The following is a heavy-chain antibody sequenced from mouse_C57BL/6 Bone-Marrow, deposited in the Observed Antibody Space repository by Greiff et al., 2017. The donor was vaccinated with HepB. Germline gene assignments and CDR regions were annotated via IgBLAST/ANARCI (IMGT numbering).Heavy chain of an antibody. CDR2: ISSGSSTI. CDR3: ATTMIRRAWFAY. J-gene: IGHJ3*01. D-gene: IGHD2-4*01. Sequence: EVKLVESGGGLVKPGGSLKLSCAASGFTFSDYGMHWVRQAPEKGLEWVAYISSGSSTIYYADTVKGRFTISRDNAKNTLFLQMTSLWSEDTAMYYCATTMIRRAWFAYWGQGTLVTVSA. CDR1: GFTFSDYG. V-gene: IGHV5-17*01.